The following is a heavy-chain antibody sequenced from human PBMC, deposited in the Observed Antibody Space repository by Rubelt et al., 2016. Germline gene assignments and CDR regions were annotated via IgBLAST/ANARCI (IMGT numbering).Heavy chain of an antibody. CDR3: ARHVVATIHGMGYFDY. Sequence: QVQLQESGPGLVKPSETLSLTCTVSGGSISSSSYYWGWIRQPPGKGLEWIGSIYYSGSTYYNPSLKSRVTISVDTSKNQFSLKLSSVTAADTAVYYCARHVVATIHGMGYFDYWGQGTLVTVSS. D-gene: IGHD5-24*01. V-gene: IGHV4-39*01. CDR2: IYYSGST. J-gene: IGHJ4*02. CDR1: GGSISSSSYY.